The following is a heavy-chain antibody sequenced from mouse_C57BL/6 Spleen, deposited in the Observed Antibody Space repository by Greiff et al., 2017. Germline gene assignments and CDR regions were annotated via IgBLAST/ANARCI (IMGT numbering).Heavy chain of an antibody. CDR3: TGSGEWFHYFDY. CDR1: GFTFSNYW. J-gene: IGHJ2*01. Sequence: EVQLVESGGGLVQPGGSMKLSCVASGFTFSNYWMNWVRQSPEKGLEWVAQIRLKSDNYATHYAESVKGRFTISRDDSKSSVYLQMNNLRAEDTGIYYCTGSGEWFHYFDYWGQGTTLTVSS. D-gene: IGHD2-2*01. CDR2: IRLKSDNYAT. V-gene: IGHV6-3*01.